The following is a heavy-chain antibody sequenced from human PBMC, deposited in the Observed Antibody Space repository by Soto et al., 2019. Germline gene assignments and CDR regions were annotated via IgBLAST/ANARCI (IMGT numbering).Heavy chain of an antibody. CDR1: GYTFSDYG. V-gene: IGHV1-18*01. CDR3: AREPPETPPDY. CDR2: ISSKNGNT. J-gene: IGHJ4*02. Sequence: QVQLVQSGADVKKPGASVKVSCKASGYTFSDYGVSWVRQAPGQGLEWMGWISSKNGNTNFAQKLRGRVTMTTDPSTSTVYMELRSLRPDVTAVYYCAREPPETPPDYWGQGTLVTVSS.